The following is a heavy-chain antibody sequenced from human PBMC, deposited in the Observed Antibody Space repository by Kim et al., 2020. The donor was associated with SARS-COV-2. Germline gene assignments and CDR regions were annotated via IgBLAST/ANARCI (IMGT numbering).Heavy chain of an antibody. Sequence: GGSLRLSCAASVFTFDDYAMHWVRQAPGKGLEWVSGISWNSGGRGYADSVKGRFTISRDNAKNSLYLQMNSLTAEDTALYYCAKDKLRRGATSGDWYGMDVWGQGTTVTVSS. CDR3: AKDKLRRGATSGDWYGMDV. CDR2: ISWNSGGR. CDR1: VFTFDDYA. D-gene: IGHD2-21*02. J-gene: IGHJ6*02. V-gene: IGHV3-9*01.